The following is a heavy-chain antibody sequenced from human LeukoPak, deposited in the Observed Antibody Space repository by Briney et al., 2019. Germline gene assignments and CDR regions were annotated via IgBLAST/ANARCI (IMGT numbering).Heavy chain of an antibody. D-gene: IGHD6-13*01. CDR1: GFTFSSYA. J-gene: IGHJ6*03. CDR2: ISGSGGTT. CDR3: ASLSSRYPYYYYYYMDV. Sequence: RPGGSLRLSCAASGFTFSSYAMSWVRQAPGKGLEWVSAISGSGGTTYYADSVKGRFTISRDNSKNTLYLQMNSLRAEDTAVYYCASLSSRYPYYYYYYMDVWGKGTTVTVSS. V-gene: IGHV3-23*01.